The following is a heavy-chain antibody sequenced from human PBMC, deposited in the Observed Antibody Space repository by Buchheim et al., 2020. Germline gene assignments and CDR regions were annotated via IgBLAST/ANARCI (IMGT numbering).Heavy chain of an antibody. CDR1: GFTFSSYA. CDR2: LSGDRGST. Sequence: EVQLLESGGGLVQPGGSLRLSCAASGFTFSSYAMNWVRQAPGKGLEWVSALSGDRGSTYYADSVKGRFTISRDNSKNSLYMQLNSLRAEDTALYYCAKDYYVDTSGYSFFDYWGRGTL. D-gene: IGHD3-22*01. V-gene: IGHV3-23*01. J-gene: IGHJ4*02. CDR3: AKDYYVDTSGYSFFDY.